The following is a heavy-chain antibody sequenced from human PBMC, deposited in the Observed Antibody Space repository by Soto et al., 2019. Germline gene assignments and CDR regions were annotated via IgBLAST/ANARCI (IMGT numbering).Heavy chain of an antibody. D-gene: IGHD6-13*01. CDR1: GVTFSSYA. CDR3: AKDGIAAAGNDY. J-gene: IGHJ4*02. Sequence: XGSLRLSCAAAGVTFSSYAMSWVRQAPGKGLEWVSAISGSGGSTYYADSVKGRFTISRDNSKNTLYLQMNSLRAEDTAVYYCAKDGIAAAGNDYWGQGTLVTVSS. V-gene: IGHV3-23*01. CDR2: ISGSGGST.